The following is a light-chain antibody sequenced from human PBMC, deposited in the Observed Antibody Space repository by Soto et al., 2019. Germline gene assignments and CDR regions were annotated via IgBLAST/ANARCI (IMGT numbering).Light chain of an antibody. CDR1: SSDVGGSNF. Sequence: SLLTQPASVSYSPGRSITISCTGTSSDVGGSNFVSWYQQHPGKPPKLIIYDVANRPSGVSNRFSGSKSGSTASLIISRLQTEEEADYYCVSYTSSTTYVFGTRTKVTVL. V-gene: IGLV2-14*03. J-gene: IGLJ1*01. CDR2: DVA. CDR3: VSYTSSTTYV.